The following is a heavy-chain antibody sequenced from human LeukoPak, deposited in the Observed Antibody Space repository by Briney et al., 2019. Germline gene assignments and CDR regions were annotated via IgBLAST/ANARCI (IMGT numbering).Heavy chain of an antibody. CDR1: GGSIISSDHY. CDR2: INHSGST. J-gene: IGHJ5*02. D-gene: IGHD3-16*01. Sequence: PSETLSLTCTVSGGSIISSDHYWGWIRQPPGKGLEWIGEINHSGSTNYNPSLKSRVTISVDTSKNQFSLKLSSVTAADTAVYYCARGLRGVRFDPWGQGTLVTVSS. CDR3: ARGLRGVRFDP. V-gene: IGHV4-39*07.